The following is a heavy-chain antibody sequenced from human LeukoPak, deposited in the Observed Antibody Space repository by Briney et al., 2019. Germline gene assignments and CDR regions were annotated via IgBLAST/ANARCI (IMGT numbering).Heavy chain of an antibody. CDR3: ARESDSSGWYDS. J-gene: IGHJ5*01. V-gene: IGHV3-43*02. CDR2: ISGDGGST. Sequence: GGSLRLSCAAPGFSFDDYAIHWVRQARGKGLEWVSLISGDGGSTFYADSVKGRFTISRDNSKNSLYLQMSSLRSEDTALYYCARESDSSGWYDSWGQGTLVTVSS. D-gene: IGHD3-22*01. CDR1: GFSFDDYA.